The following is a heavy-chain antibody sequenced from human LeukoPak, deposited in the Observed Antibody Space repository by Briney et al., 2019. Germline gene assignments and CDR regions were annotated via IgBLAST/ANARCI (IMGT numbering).Heavy chain of an antibody. J-gene: IGHJ4*02. D-gene: IGHD2-2*01. CDR3: TRPESSSSLACDH. V-gene: IGHV3-74*01. CDR2: INSDGSTT. Sequence: GGSLRLSCAASGFTFSSSWMHWVRQAPGKGLVWVSRINSDGSTTNYADSVKGRFIISRDNARNTLYLQMNSLRAEDTAVYYCTRPESSSSLACDHWGQGTLVTVSS. CDR1: GFTFSSSW.